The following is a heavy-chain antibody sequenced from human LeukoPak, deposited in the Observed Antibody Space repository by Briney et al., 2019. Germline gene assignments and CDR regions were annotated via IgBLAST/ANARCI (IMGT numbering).Heavy chain of an antibody. Sequence: SETLSLTCTVSGGSISSYYWSWIRQPPGKGLEWIGYIYYSGSTNYNPSLKSRVTISVDTSKNQFSLKLSSVTAADTAVYYCAREAPSSTSPWAYYYYYMDVWGKGTTVTVSS. CDR1: GGSISSYY. J-gene: IGHJ6*03. D-gene: IGHD2-2*01. CDR2: IYYSGST. CDR3: AREAPSSTSPWAYYYYYMDV. V-gene: IGHV4-59*01.